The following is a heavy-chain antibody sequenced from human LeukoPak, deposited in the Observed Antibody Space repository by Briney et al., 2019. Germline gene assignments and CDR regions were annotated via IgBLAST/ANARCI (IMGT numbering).Heavy chain of an antibody. Sequence: SETLSLTCAVYGGSFSGYYWGWIRQPPGKGLEWIGSIYYSGSTYYNPSLKSRVTISVDTSKNQFSLKLSSVTAADTAVYYCARPVQLRYFDLGNWFDPWGQGTLVTVPS. D-gene: IGHD3-9*01. CDR1: GGSFSGYY. CDR3: ARPVQLRYFDLGNWFDP. CDR2: IYYSGST. V-gene: IGHV4-39*01. J-gene: IGHJ5*02.